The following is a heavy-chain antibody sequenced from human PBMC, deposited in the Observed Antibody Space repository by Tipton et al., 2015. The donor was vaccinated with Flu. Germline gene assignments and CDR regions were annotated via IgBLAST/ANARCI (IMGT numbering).Heavy chain of an antibody. J-gene: IGHJ5*02. CDR1: GFTVSSNY. CDR2: IYIGGSI. Sequence: GSLRLSCAASGFTVSSNYMTWVRQAPGKGLEWVSVIYIGGSIYYADSVKGRFTISRDKSKKIVFLQMNSVRENDTATYFCAQDDSRWVGVAGTALLSWGQGTPVIVSS. V-gene: IGHV3-53*01. CDR3: AQDDSRWVGVAGTALLS. D-gene: IGHD1-7*01.